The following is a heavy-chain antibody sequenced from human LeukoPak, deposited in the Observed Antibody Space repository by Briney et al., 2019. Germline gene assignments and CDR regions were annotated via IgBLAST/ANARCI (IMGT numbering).Heavy chain of an antibody. V-gene: IGHV4-38-2*02. CDR1: GYSISTGYY. Sequence: SETLSLTCTVSGYSISTGYYWGWIRQPPGRGLEWIGSLSHSETLYQSGNSNYNPSLKSRVTISLDTSKNQFSLKLSSMTAADTAVYYCATFFWSGYSSWGQGILVTVSS. CDR2: LSHSETLYQSGNS. J-gene: IGHJ5*02. CDR3: ATFFWSGYSS. D-gene: IGHD3-3*01.